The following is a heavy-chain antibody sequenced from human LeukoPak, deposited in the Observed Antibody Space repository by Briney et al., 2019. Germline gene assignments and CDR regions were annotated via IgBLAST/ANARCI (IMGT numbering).Heavy chain of an antibody. J-gene: IGHJ3*02. CDR2: FDPEDGET. V-gene: IGHV1-24*01. Sequence: ASVKVSCKVSGYTLTELSMHWVRQAPGKGLEWMGGFDPEDGETIYAQKFQGRVTMTEDTSTDTAYMELSSLRSEDTAVYYCATASMVRGVIIRPYAFDIWGQGTMVTVSS. CDR3: ATASMVRGVIIRPYAFDI. CDR1: GYTLTELS. D-gene: IGHD3-10*01.